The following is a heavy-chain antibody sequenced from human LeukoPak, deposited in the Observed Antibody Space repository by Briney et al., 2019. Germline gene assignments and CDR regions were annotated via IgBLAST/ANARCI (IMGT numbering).Heavy chain of an antibody. CDR3: ARVSYYGSGSYSEPSFDP. CDR2: ISSSGSTI. V-gene: IGHV3-48*04. J-gene: IGHJ5*02. D-gene: IGHD3-10*01. Sequence: GGSLRLSCAASGFIFSSYSMNWVRQAPGKGLEWVSYISSSGSTIYYADSVKGRFTISRDNAKNSLYLQMNSLRAEDTAVYYCARVSYYGSGSYSEPSFDPWGQGTLVTVSS. CDR1: GFIFSSYS.